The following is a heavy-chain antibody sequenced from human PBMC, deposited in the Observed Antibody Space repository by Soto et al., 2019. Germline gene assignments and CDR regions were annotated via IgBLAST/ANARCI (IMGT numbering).Heavy chain of an antibody. D-gene: IGHD2-15*01. Sequence: QITLKESGPTVVQPTQTLTLTCSFSGFSLSTSAEGVAWIRQPPGKALEWLALIYWDDDERYSPFLKSRLTLAKDTSNNPVVLTMTNMDPVDTATYFCAHKGGRGAAMDVWGQGATVTVSS. CDR1: GFSLSTSAEG. J-gene: IGHJ6*02. V-gene: IGHV2-5*02. CDR3: AHKGGRGAAMDV. CDR2: IYWDDDE.